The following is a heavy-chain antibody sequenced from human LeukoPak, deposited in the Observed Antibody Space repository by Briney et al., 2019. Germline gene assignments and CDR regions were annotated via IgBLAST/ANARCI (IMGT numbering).Heavy chain of an antibody. CDR1: RRTFSSYA. J-gene: IGHJ4*02. D-gene: IGHD1-26*01. CDR3: AREEVVGATPGPIDY. CDR2: IIPLFRTA. Sequence: ASVTVSCKSSRRTFSSYAITWVQQPPGQELKWMRGIIPLFRTANYPHQFHGRVTITAHESTSTAYMELSSLRSEDTPVYYCAREEVVGATPGPIDYLGQGTLVTVSS. V-gene: IGHV1-69*01.